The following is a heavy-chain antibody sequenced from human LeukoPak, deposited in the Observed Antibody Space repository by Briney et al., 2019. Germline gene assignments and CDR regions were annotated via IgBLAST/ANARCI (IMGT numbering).Heavy chain of an antibody. CDR2: ISAYSGDT. V-gene: IGHV1-18*01. CDR1: GYTFTTYG. CDR3: ARALRIAADWFDP. D-gene: IGHD6-13*01. Sequence: ASVRISCKASGYTFTTYGITWVRQAPGQGLEWMGWISAYSGDTSYAQNLQDRVTMATDTSTSTAYMGLRSLISDDTAVYYCARALRIAADWFDPWGQGTLVTVSS. J-gene: IGHJ5*02.